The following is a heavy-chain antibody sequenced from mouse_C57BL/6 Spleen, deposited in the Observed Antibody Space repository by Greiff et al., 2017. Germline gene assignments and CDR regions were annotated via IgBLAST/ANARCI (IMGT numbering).Heavy chain of an antibody. D-gene: IGHD2-1*01. Sequence: VQLQQSGAELVRPGASVKLSCTASGFNIKDYYMHWVKQRPEQGLEWIGRIDPEDGDTEYAPKFQGKATMTADTSSNTAYLQLSSLTSEDTAVYYCTTTPYGNYGYYAMDYGGQGTSVTVSS. CDR1: GFNIKDYY. V-gene: IGHV14-1*01. CDR2: IDPEDGDT. J-gene: IGHJ4*01. CDR3: TTTPYGNYGYYAMDY.